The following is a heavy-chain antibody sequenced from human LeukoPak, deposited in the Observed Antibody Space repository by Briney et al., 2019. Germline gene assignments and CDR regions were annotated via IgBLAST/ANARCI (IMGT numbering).Heavy chain of an antibody. Sequence: ASVKVSCKASGYTFTGYYMHWVRQAPGQGLEWMGRINPNSGGTNYAQKFQGRVTMTRDTSISTAYMGLSRLRSDDTAVYYCAREGGSHYYYYYYMDVWGKGTTVTVSS. V-gene: IGHV1-2*06. CDR1: GYTFTGYY. D-gene: IGHD1-26*01. CDR3: AREGGSHYYYYYYMDV. J-gene: IGHJ6*03. CDR2: INPNSGGT.